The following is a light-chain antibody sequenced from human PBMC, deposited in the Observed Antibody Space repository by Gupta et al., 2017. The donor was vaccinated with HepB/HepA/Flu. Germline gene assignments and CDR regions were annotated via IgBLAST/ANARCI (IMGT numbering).Light chain of an antibody. J-gene: IGKJ4*01. Sequence: DIQMTQSPSSLSASVGDRVTITCRASQSISSYLNWYQQKPGKAPELQIYAASTLQTGVPSRFSGSGSGTDFTLTVSSLQPEDFATYYCQETYDTPRTFGGGTKVEIK. CDR2: AAS. CDR3: QETYDTPRT. V-gene: IGKV1-39*01. CDR1: QSISSY.